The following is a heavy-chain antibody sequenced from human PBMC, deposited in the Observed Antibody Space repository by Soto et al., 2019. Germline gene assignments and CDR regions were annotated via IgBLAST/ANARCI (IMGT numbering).Heavy chain of an antibody. J-gene: IGHJ4*02. D-gene: IGHD3-10*01. CDR2: ISYDGSNK. CDR3: AKDTRDYPRRLIDY. CDR1: GSIFIGYG. Sequence: PGGSLRLSCVVPGSIFIGYGMHWVRQAPGKGLEWVAVISYDGSNKYYADSVKGRFTISRDNSKNTLYLQMNSLRAEDTAVYYCAKDTRDYPRRLIDYWGQGTLVTVSS. V-gene: IGHV3-30*02.